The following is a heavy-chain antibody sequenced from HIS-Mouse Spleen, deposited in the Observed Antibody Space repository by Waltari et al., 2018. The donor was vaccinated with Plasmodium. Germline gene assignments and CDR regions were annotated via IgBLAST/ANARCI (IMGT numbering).Heavy chain of an antibody. Sequence: EVKLVESGGGLVKPGGSLRLSCAASGFTFSNAWMRWVRQAPGKGLEWVGRIKSKTDGGTTDYAAPVKGRFTISRDDSKNTLYLQMNSLKTEDTAVYYCTTEYYYGSGSYSFDYWGQGTLVTVSS. J-gene: IGHJ4*02. CDR1: GFTFSNAW. CDR3: TTEYYYGSGSYSFDY. V-gene: IGHV3-15*01. D-gene: IGHD3-10*01. CDR2: IKSKTDGGTT.